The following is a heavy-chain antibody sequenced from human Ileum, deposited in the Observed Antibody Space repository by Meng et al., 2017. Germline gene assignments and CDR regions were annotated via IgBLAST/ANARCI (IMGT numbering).Heavy chain of an antibody. CDR2: ISHSGRA. D-gene: IGHD4-23*01. J-gene: IGHJ4*02. CDR1: GASMSSNGY. Sequence: GPGVVGASGPLSVTCAVCGASMSSNGYWSWVRQPPGKGREGIGQISHSGRAYYNPSLKSRVTMSVDKSKSQFSLMLTSVTAADTAIYYCARHGGYSQDFWGQGTLVTVSS. V-gene: IGHV4-4*02. CDR3: ARHGGYSQDF.